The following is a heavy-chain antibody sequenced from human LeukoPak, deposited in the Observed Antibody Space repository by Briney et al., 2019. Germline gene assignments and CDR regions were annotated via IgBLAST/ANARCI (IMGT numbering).Heavy chain of an antibody. CDR3: ARGEGRTYCSGGSCYGRMSYYYGMDV. D-gene: IGHD2-15*01. J-gene: IGHJ6*04. CDR1: GYTFTSYG. CDR2: ISAYNGNT. V-gene: IGHV1-18*04. Sequence: GASVKVSCKASGYTFTSYGISWVRQAPGQGLEWMGWISAYNGNTNYAQKLQGRVTMTTDTSTSTAYMELRSLRSDDTAVYYCARGEGRTYCSGGSCYGRMSYYYGMDVWGKGTTVTVSS.